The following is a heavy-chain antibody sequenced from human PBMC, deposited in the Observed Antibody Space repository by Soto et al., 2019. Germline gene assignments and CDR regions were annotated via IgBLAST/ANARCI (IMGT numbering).Heavy chain of an antibody. D-gene: IGHD6-19*01. V-gene: IGHV5-10-1*01. J-gene: IGHJ6*02. CDR1: GYSFTSYW. CDR2: IDPSDSYT. Sequence: GESLKISCKGSGYSFTSYWISWVRQMPGKGLEWMGRIDPSDSYTNYSPSFQGHVTISADKSISTAYLQWSSLKASDTAMYYCARLSYSSGWRRYYYYGMEVWGQGTTVTVSS. CDR3: ARLSYSSGWRRYYYYGMEV.